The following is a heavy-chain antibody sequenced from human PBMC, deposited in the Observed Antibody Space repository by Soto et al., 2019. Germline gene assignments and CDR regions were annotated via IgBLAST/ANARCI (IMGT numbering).Heavy chain of an antibody. CDR1: CGSISSYY. CDR3: ARLATRYYFDY. V-gene: IGHV4-59*01. D-gene: IGHD1-1*01. Sequence: SETLSLTCTVSCGSISSYYWSWIRQPPGKGLEWIGYIYYSGSTNYNPSLKSRVTISVDTSKNQFSLKMSSVTAADTVVYYCARLATRYYFDYWGQGTLVTVS. CDR2: IYYSGST. J-gene: IGHJ4*02.